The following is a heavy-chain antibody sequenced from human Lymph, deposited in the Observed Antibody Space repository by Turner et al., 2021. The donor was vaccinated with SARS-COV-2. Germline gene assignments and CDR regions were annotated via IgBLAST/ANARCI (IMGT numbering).Heavy chain of an antibody. CDR1: VFPFISYG. V-gene: IGHV3-30*03. CDR2: ISYDGGHK. Sequence: QVQLVESGGVGVQPGGARNLPFPAPVFPFISYGMHWVRQAPGKGLEWVAVISYDGGHKSYADSVKGRFTISRDNSKNTLYLQMISLRAEDTAVYYCAWALYYYYGMDVWGQGTTVTVSS. J-gene: IGHJ6*02. CDR3: AWALYYYYGMDV.